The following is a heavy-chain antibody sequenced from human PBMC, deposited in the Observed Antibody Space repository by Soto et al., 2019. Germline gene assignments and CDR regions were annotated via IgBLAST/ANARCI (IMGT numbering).Heavy chain of an antibody. CDR1: GFSLSNAGLG. CDR3: ASAYSTSWYWFDP. D-gene: IGHD6-13*01. Sequence: QVTVKESGPVLVKPTETLTLTCTVSGFSLSNAGLGVSWIRQPPGKALEWLAHIFSNDEKSYSTSLKSRLTISKDTSKSQVVLTMTTMDPVDTATYYCASAYSTSWYWFDPWGKGTLVTVSS. V-gene: IGHV2-26*01. CDR2: IFSNDEK. J-gene: IGHJ5*02.